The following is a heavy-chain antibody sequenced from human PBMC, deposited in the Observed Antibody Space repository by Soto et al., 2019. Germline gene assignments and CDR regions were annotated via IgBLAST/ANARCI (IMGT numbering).Heavy chain of an antibody. V-gene: IGHV5-10-1*01. J-gene: IGHJ5*02. CDR1: GYSFTSYW. CDR3: ARDIDSSGYCWFDP. CDR2: IDPSDSYT. Sequence: GESLKISCKGSGYSFTSYWISWVRQMPGKGLEWMGRIDPSDSYTNYSPSFQGHVTISADKSISTASLKLSSVTAADTAVYYCARDIDSSGYCWFDPWGRGTLVTVSS. D-gene: IGHD3-22*01.